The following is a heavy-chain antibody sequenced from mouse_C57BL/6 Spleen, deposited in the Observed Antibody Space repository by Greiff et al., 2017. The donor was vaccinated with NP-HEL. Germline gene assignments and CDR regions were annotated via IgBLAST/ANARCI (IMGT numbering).Heavy chain of an antibody. D-gene: IGHD1-1*01. CDR1: GYTFTSYG. CDR2: IYPRSGNT. Sequence: VQLQQSGAELARPGASVKLSCKASGYTFTSYGISWVKQRTGQGLEWIGEIYPRSGNTYYNEKFKGKATLTADKSSSTAYMELRSLTSEDSAVYFCARWDKFITTVVATGYFDYWGQGTTLTVSS. CDR3: ARWDKFITTVVATGYFDY. J-gene: IGHJ2*01. V-gene: IGHV1-81*01.